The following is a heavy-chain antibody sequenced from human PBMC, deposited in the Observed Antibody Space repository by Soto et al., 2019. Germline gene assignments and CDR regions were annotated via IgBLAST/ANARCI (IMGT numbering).Heavy chain of an antibody. CDR1: GFTFSSYA. D-gene: IGHD3-3*01. Sequence: EVQLLESGGGLVQPGGSLRLSCAASGFTFSSYAMSWVRQAPGKGLEWVSAISGSGGSTYYSDSVKGRFTSSSDKSKNTLYLQMKSLRAEDTAVYYCAINFWSGFDYWGQGTLVTVSS. J-gene: IGHJ4*02. V-gene: IGHV3-23*01. CDR2: ISGSGGST. CDR3: AINFWSGFDY.